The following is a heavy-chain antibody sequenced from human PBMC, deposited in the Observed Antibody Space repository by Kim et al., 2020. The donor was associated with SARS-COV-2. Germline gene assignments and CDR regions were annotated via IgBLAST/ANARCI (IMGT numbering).Heavy chain of an antibody. D-gene: IGHD3-10*01. Sequence: SVKVSCKASGFTFTSSAVQWVRQARGQRLEWIGWIVVGSGNTNYAQKFQERVTITRDMSTSTAYMELSSLRSEDTAVYYCAADGSYGSGSYYREGMGYWGQGTLVTVSS. V-gene: IGHV1-58*01. CDR1: GFTFTSSA. CDR3: AADGSYGSGSYYREGMGY. J-gene: IGHJ4*02. CDR2: IVVGSGNT.